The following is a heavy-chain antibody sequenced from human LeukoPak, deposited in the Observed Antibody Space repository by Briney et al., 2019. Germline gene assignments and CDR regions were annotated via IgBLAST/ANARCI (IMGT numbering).Heavy chain of an antibody. CDR3: SIVVVAATDALDY. J-gene: IGHJ4*02. CDR2: VKSKTDGETT. D-gene: IGHD2-15*01. CDR1: GFTFSNAW. V-gene: IGHV3-15*01. Sequence: GGSLRLSCAASGFTFSNAWMSWVRQAPGKGLECVGRVKSKTDGETTDYAAPVKGRSTISRDDSKNTLYLQMNSLKTEDTAVYYCSIVVVAATDALDYWGQGTLVTVSS.